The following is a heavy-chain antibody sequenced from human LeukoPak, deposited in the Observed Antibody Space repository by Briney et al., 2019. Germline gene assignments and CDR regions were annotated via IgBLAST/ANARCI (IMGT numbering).Heavy chain of an antibody. CDR3: AKAVGFGEAYGMDV. V-gene: IGHV3-30*18. J-gene: IGHJ6*02. CDR1: GFTFSNYA. D-gene: IGHD3-10*01. Sequence: GGSLRLSCAASGFTFSNYAIHWIRQGPGKGLKWVAIISYDGTNKYYADSVKGRFSISRDNSKNTLYLQMNILRPEDTAVYYCAKAVGFGEAYGMDVWGQGTTVTVSS. CDR2: ISYDGTNK.